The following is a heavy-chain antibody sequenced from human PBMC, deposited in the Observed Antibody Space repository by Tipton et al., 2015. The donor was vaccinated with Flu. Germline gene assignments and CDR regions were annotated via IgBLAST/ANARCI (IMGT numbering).Heavy chain of an antibody. CDR1: GDSISTGTYY. J-gene: IGHJ6*02. CDR2: INTSGST. CDR3: ASATTVTTSGMDV. D-gene: IGHD4-11*01. V-gene: IGHV4-61*02. Sequence: LRLSCTVSGDSISTGTYYWSWIRQPAGKGLEWIGRINTSGSTNYNPSLKSRVTISVDTSKNQFSLRLNSVTAADTAVYYCASATTVTTSGMDVWGQGTTVTVSS.